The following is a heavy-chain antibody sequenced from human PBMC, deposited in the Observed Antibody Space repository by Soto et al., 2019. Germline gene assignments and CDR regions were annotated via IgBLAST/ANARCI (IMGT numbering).Heavy chain of an antibody. Sequence: SETLSLTCAVYGGSFSGYYWSWIRQPPGKGLEWIGEINHSGSTNYNPSLKSRVTISVDTSKSQFSLKLSSVTAADTAVYYCARAPYCSGGSCYINYYYYMDVWGKGTTVTVSS. V-gene: IGHV4-34*01. J-gene: IGHJ6*03. CDR2: INHSGST. D-gene: IGHD2-15*01. CDR3: ARAPYCSGGSCYINYYYYMDV. CDR1: GGSFSGYY.